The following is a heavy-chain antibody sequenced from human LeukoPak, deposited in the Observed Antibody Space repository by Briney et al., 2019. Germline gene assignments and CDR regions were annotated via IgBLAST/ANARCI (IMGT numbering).Heavy chain of an antibody. CDR2: ISSSSSTI. CDR3: ARDHAPGYCSGGSCYPAANFQH. J-gene: IGHJ1*01. Sequence: GGSLRLSCAASGFTVSSNYMSWVRQAPGKGLEGVSYISSSSSTIYYADSVKGRFTISRDNAKNSLYLQMNSLRAEDTAVYYCARDHAPGYCSGGSCYPAANFQHWGQGTLVTVSS. V-gene: IGHV3-48*04. D-gene: IGHD2-15*01. CDR1: GFTVSSNY.